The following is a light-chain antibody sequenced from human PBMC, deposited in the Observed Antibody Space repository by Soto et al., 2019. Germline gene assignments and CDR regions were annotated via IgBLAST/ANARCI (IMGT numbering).Light chain of an antibody. Sequence: EIVMTQSPATLSESPGERATLSCRASQSVSSNLAWYQQKRGQAPRLLIYGTSTRATGIPARFSGSGSGTDFTLTISSLQSEDFAVSYCQQYNTSPLTFGGGTNVEIK. CDR3: QQYNTSPLT. CDR2: GTS. J-gene: IGKJ4*01. CDR1: QSVSSN. V-gene: IGKV3-15*01.